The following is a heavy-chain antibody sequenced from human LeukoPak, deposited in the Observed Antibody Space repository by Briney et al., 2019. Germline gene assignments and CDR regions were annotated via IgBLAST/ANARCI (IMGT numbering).Heavy chain of an antibody. CDR1: GYTFTSYD. V-gene: IGHV1-8*03. CDR3: ARHGSITMVRGRLRYFYMDV. J-gene: IGHJ6*03. Sequence: ASVKVSCKASGYTFTSYDINWVRQATGQGLEWMGWMNPNSGTTGYAQKFQGRVTITRNTSISTAYMELSSLRSEDTAVYYCARHGSITMVRGRLRYFYMDVWGKGTTVTISS. CDR2: MNPNSGTT. D-gene: IGHD3-10*01.